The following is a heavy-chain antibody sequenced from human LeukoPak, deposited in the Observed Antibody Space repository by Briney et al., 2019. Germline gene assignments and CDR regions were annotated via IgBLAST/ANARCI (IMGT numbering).Heavy chain of an antibody. CDR2: ISYDGSNK. V-gene: IGHV3-30*03. CDR3: ARVAVAGTVRYRYYFDY. Sequence: GGSLRLSCAASGFTFSTYWMSGVLQAPGKGLEWVAVISYDGSNKYYADSVKGRFTISRDNSKNTLYLQMNSLRAEDTAVYYCARVAVAGTVRYRYYFDYWGQGTLDTVSS. CDR1: GFTFSTYW. D-gene: IGHD6-19*01. J-gene: IGHJ4*02.